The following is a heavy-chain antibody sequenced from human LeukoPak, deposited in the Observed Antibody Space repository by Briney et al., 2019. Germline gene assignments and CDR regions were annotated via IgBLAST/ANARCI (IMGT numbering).Heavy chain of an antibody. CDR1: GYLFSDYD. CDR2: MNPRTGHA. V-gene: IGHV1-8*01. J-gene: IGHJ4*02. D-gene: IGHD1-1*01. CDR3: ARTRAWRDFDS. Sequence: ASVKVSCKASGYLFSDYDINWARQAAGQGLEWIGWMNPRTGHAGFAQKFRDRVSMTRDTSTNTAYLELRTLTSADTAVYFCARTRAWRDFDSWGQGTLISVSS.